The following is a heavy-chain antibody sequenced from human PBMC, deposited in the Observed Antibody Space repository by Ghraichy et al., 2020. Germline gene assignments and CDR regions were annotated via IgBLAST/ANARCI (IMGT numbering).Heavy chain of an antibody. Sequence: SETLSLTCAVSGDSVSTSWWSWLRQAPGQGLDWIGEVYHTGSTHYNPSFKSRVTLSVDRSKNYLFLNLRSMTAADTAVYYGAKHIDYYWGYWGQGTLVTVSS. CDR1: GDSVSTSW. J-gene: IGHJ4*02. CDR2: VYHTGST. V-gene: IGHV4-4*02. D-gene: IGHD2-21*01. CDR3: AKHIDYYWGY.